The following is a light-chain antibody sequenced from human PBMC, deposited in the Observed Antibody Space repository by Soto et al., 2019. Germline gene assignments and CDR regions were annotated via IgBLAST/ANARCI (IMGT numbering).Light chain of an antibody. CDR1: SSDIGVYNY. V-gene: IGLV2-14*01. J-gene: IGLJ2*01. Sequence: QSALTQPASVSGSPGQSITISCTGTSSDIGVYNYVSWYQQHPGKAPKLVIYAVSNRPSGVSNRFSGSKSGNTASLTISGLQAEDEADYYCNSYTSITTLGVFGGGTKLTVL. CDR3: NSYTSITTLGV. CDR2: AVS.